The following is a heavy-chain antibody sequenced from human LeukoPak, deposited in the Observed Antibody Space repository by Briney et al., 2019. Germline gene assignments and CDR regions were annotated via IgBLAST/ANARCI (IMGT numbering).Heavy chain of an antibody. CDR1: GDSISNSNW. Sequence: SETLSLTCAVSGDSISNSNWWTWVRQPPGNGLEWIGEIFHGGSSNYNPSLKSRVTISVDESKNQFSLRLSSVTAADTAVYYCASGGSSSWHSWGQGTLFTAS. D-gene: IGHD4-23*01. J-gene: IGHJ4*02. CDR2: IFHGGSS. CDR3: ASGGSSSWHS. V-gene: IGHV4-4*02.